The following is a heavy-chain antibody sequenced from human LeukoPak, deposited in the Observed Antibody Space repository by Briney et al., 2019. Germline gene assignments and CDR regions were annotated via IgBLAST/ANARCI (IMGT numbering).Heavy chain of an antibody. Sequence: GGSLRLSCAASGFTFSSYSMNWVRQAPGKGLEWVSSISSSSSCIYYADSVKGRFTISRDNAKNSLYLQMNSLRAEDTAVYYCASGYSGYGSHFDYWGQGTLVTVSS. D-gene: IGHD5-12*01. CDR3: ASGYSGYGSHFDY. V-gene: IGHV3-21*01. CDR1: GFTFSSYS. CDR2: ISSSSSCI. J-gene: IGHJ4*02.